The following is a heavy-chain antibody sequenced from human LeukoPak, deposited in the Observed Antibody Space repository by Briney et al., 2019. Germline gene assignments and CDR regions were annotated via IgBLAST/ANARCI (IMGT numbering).Heavy chain of an antibody. Sequence: ASVKVSCKASGYTFTSYGISWVRQAPGQGLEWMGWISAYNGNTNYAQKLQGRVTMTTDTSTSTAYMELGSLRSDDTAVYYCAREEDYGGNSDAFDIWGQGTMVTVSS. V-gene: IGHV1-18*01. D-gene: IGHD4-23*01. J-gene: IGHJ3*02. CDR1: GYTFTSYG. CDR2: ISAYNGNT. CDR3: AREEDYGGNSDAFDI.